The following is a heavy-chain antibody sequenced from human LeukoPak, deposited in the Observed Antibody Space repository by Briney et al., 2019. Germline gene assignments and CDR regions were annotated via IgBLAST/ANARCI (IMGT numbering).Heavy chain of an antibody. D-gene: IGHD5-18*01. Sequence: GRSLRLSCAASGFTFSSYAMHWVRQAPGKGLEGVAVISYDGSNKYYADSVKGRFTISRDNSKDTLYLQMNSLRAEDTAVYYCARDRYSYGYNWFDPWGQGTLVTVSS. CDR3: ARDRYSYGYNWFDP. CDR2: ISYDGSNK. CDR1: GFTFSSYA. V-gene: IGHV3-30*16. J-gene: IGHJ5*02.